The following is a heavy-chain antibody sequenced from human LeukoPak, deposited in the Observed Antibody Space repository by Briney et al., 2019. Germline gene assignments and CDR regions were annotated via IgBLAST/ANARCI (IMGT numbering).Heavy chain of an antibody. CDR1: GFTVSSNY. V-gene: IGHV3-66*01. Sequence: GGSLRPSCAASGFTVSSNYMSWVRQAPGKGLEWVSVIYSGGSTYYADSVKGRFTISRDNSKNTLYLQMNSLRAEDTAVYYCARLTWTGYGMDVWGQGTTVTVSS. J-gene: IGHJ6*02. CDR3: ARLTWTGYGMDV. CDR2: IYSGGST. D-gene: IGHD1-1*01.